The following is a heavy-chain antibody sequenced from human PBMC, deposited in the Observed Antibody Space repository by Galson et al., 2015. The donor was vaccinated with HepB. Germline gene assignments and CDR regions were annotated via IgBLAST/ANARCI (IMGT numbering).Heavy chain of an antibody. V-gene: IGHV7-4-1*02. CDR2: INTNTGNP. J-gene: IGHJ6*02. CDR1: GYTFTSYA. CDR3: ARYDILTGYPYGMDV. D-gene: IGHD3-9*01. Sequence: SVKVSCKASGYTFTSYAMNWVRQAPGQGLEWMGWINTNTGNPTYAQGFTGRFVFSLDTSVSTAYLQISSLKAEDTAVYYCARYDILTGYPYGMDVWGQGTTVTVSS.